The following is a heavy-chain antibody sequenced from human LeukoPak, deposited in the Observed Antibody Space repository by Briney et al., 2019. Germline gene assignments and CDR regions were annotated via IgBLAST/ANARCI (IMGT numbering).Heavy chain of an antibody. Sequence: GGSLRLSCAASGFTFSSYSMNWVRQAPGKGLEWVSSISSSSSYIYYADSVKGRFTISRDNAKNSLYLQMNSLRAEDTAVYYCARVPEKIAAAGYKMYYFDYWGQGTLVTVAS. CDR3: ARVPEKIAAAGYKMYYFDY. D-gene: IGHD6-13*01. V-gene: IGHV3-21*01. CDR2: ISSSSSYI. CDR1: GFTFSSYS. J-gene: IGHJ4*02.